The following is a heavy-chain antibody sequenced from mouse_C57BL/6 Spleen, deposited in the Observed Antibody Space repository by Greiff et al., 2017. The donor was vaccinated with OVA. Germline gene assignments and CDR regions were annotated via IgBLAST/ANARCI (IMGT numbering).Heavy chain of an antibody. CDR3: ARGRAHFDY. CDR2: ISDGGSYT. CDR1: GFTFSSYA. V-gene: IGHV5-4*03. D-gene: IGHD3-3*01. Sequence: EVMLVESGGGLVKPGGSLKLSCAASGFTFSSYAMSWVRQTPEKRLEWVATISDGGSYTYYPDNVKGRFTISRDNAKNNLYLQMSHLKSEDTAMYYCARGRAHFDYWGQGTTLTVSS. J-gene: IGHJ2*01.